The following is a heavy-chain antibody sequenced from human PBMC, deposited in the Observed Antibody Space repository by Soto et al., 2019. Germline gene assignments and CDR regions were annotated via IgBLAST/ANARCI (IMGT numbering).Heavy chain of an antibody. CDR3: TRQVPGFCSGGTCYPHYDP. CDR1: GFTFSGSA. V-gene: IGHV3-73*01. J-gene: IGHJ5*02. CDR2: VRTKGASYAT. Sequence: GGSLRLSCAASGFTFSGSAIHWVRQASGKGLEWVGRVRTKGASYATTYTASVNGRFTISRDDSKNTAYLQMNSLKTEDTAVFYCTRQVPGFCSGGTCYPHYDPWGQGTLVTVSS. D-gene: IGHD2-15*01.